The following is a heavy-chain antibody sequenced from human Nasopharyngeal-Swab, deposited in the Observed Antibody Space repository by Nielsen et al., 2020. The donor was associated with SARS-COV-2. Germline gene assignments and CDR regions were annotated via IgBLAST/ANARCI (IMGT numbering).Heavy chain of an antibody. V-gene: IGHV4-34*01. J-gene: IGHJ6*03. CDR1: GGSFSGYY. Sequence: SETLSLTCAVYGGSFSGYYWSWIRQPPGKGLEWIGEINHSGSTNYNPSLKSRVTISIDTSKNQFSLKLSSVTAADTAVYYCAIALWKKSYYYYMDVWGKGTTVTVSS. CDR2: INHSGST. CDR3: AIALWKKSYYYYMDV. D-gene: IGHD2/OR15-2a*01.